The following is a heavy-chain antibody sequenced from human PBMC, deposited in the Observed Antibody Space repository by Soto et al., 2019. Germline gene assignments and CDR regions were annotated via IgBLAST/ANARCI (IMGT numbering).Heavy chain of an antibody. CDR1: GFSLSTSGAA. CDR3: AHRATMTIFGLIIDNGIWFDP. Sequence: QINLIESGPTLVKPTQTLPLTCTFSGFSLSTSGAAVGWVRQPPGRALEWLALIYWDGDKRYNASLGNRLTITKDTSMNQVVLTLTNVDPADTATYYCAHRATMTIFGLIIDNGIWFDPWGQGTRVIVSS. CDR2: IYWDGDK. V-gene: IGHV2-5*02. J-gene: IGHJ5*02. D-gene: IGHD3-3*01.